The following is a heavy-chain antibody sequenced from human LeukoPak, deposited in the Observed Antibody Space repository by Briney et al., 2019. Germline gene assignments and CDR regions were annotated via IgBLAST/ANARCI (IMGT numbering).Heavy chain of an antibody. J-gene: IGHJ4*02. V-gene: IGHV4-4*07. CDR2: IYSSGNT. D-gene: IGHD1-26*01. CDR1: GGSISSYY. CDR3: ARMFSGTYGGIDY. Sequence: KASETLSLTCTVSGGSISSYYWTWVRQPAGKGLEWIGRIYSSGNTNYNPSLKSRVTMSVDTSKNQFSLKLTSVTAADSAMYYCARMFSGTYGGIDYWGQGTLVTVSS.